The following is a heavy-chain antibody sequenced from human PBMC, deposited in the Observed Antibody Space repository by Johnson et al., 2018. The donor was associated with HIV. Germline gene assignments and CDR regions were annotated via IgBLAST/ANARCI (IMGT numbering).Heavy chain of an antibody. CDR1: GFTFSSSA. D-gene: IGHD3-10*01. J-gene: IGHJ3*02. Sequence: QVQLVESGGGVVQPGRSLRLSCAASGFTFSSSAMHWVRQAPGKGLEWVAVISYDGTKKYYADSVKGRFTISRDNSKNTLYLQMNSLRAEDTAVYYCARVLVRGPYPGYAFDIWGQGTMVTVSS. CDR3: ARVLVRGPYPGYAFDI. CDR2: ISYDGTKK. V-gene: IGHV3-30*04.